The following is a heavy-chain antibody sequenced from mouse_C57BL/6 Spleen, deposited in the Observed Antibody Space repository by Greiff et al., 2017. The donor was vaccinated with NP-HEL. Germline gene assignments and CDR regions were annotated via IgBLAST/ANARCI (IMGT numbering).Heavy chain of an antibody. CDR3: ARAYYGSSYDY. CDR2: INYDGSST. Sequence: EVQLVESEGGLVQPGSSMKLSCTASGFTFSDYYMAWVRQVPEKGLEWVANINYDGSSTYYLDSLKSRFIISRDNAKNILYLKMSSLKSEDTATYYCARAYYGSSYDYWGQGTTLTVSS. V-gene: IGHV5-16*01. J-gene: IGHJ2*01. D-gene: IGHD1-1*01. CDR1: GFTFSDYY.